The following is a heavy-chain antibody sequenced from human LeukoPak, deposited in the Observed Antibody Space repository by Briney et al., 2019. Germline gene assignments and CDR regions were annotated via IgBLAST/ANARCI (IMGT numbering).Heavy chain of an antibody. CDR1: GYTFTGYY. CDR3: TRGETGRDSSGYFGY. V-gene: IGHV1-2*02. Sequence: GASVKVPCKASGYTFTGYYMHWVRQAPGQGLEWMGWINPNSGGTNYAQKFQGRVTVTRDTSISTAYMELSSLRSDDTAVYYCTRGETGRDSSGYFGYWGQGTLVTVSS. CDR2: INPNSGGT. J-gene: IGHJ4*02. D-gene: IGHD3-22*01.